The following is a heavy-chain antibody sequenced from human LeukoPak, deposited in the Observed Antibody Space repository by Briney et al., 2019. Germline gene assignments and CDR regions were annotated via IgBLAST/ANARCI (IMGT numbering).Heavy chain of an antibody. CDR1: GFTFSSYR. CDR3: ARVVNYYDSSARRDAFDI. Sequence: GGSLRLSCAASGFTFSSYRMNWVRQAPGKGLEWVSYISSSSSTIYYADSVKGRFTISRDNAKNSLYLQMNSLRAEDTAVYYCARVVNYYDSSARRDAFDIWGQGTMVTVSS. J-gene: IGHJ3*02. V-gene: IGHV3-48*01. CDR2: ISSSSSTI. D-gene: IGHD3-22*01.